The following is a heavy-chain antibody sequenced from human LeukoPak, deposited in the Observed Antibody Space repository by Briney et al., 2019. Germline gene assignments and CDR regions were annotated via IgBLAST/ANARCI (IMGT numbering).Heavy chain of an antibody. CDR2: INPNSGGT. D-gene: IGHD2-8*01. CDR3: ARAFSIVLMANFGGSGSDGSLGY. Sequence: GASVKVSCKASGYTFTGYYMHWVRQAPGQGLEWMGWINPNSGGTNYAQKFQGRVTMTRDTSISTAYMELSRLRSDDTAVYYCARAFSIVLMANFGGSGSDGSLGYWGQGTLVTVSS. J-gene: IGHJ4*02. V-gene: IGHV1-2*02. CDR1: GYTFTGYY.